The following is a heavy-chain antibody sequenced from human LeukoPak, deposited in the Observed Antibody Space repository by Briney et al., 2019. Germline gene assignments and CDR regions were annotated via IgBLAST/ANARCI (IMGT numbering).Heavy chain of an antibody. D-gene: IGHD3-3*02. CDR3: ARDISAGPAYYYGMDV. CDR2: ISYDGSNK. J-gene: IGHJ6*02. CDR1: GFTFSSYA. Sequence: GGSLRLSCAASGFTFSSYAMHWVRQAPGKGLEWVADISYDGSNKYYADSVKGRFTISRDNSKNTLYLQMNSLRAEDTAVYYCARDISAGPAYYYGMDVWGQGTTVTVSS. V-gene: IGHV3-30-3*01.